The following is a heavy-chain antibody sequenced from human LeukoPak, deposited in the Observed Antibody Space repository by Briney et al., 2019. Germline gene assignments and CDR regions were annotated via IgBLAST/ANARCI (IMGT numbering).Heavy chain of an antibody. Sequence: SETLSLTCTVSGGSISSYYWSWIRQPPGKGLEWIGYIYYSGSTNYNPSLKSRVTISVDTSKNQFSLKLSSVTAADTAVYYCAGHETRYDILTGYYMGVIDYWGQGTLVTVSS. D-gene: IGHD3-9*01. CDR1: GGSISSYY. CDR2: IYYSGST. V-gene: IGHV4-59*08. J-gene: IGHJ4*02. CDR3: AGHETRYDILTGYYMGVIDY.